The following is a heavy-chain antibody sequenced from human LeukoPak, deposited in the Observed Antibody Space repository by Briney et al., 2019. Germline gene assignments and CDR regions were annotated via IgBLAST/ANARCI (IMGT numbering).Heavy chain of an antibody. V-gene: IGHV3-7*04. D-gene: IGHD5-24*01. J-gene: IGHJ4*02. CDR3: TRVGYIDEGIDY. CDR2: IKQDGSKK. CDR1: GFPFSSYW. Sequence: RGSLRLSCVASGFPFSSYWMTWVRQAPGKGLEWVANIKQDGSKKSYVDSEKGRFTISRDNAKNSLYLQMNSLRAEDTAIYYCTRVGYIDEGIDYWGQGTLVTVSS.